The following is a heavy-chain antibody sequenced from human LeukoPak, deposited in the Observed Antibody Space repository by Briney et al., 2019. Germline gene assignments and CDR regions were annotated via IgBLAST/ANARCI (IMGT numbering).Heavy chain of an antibody. Sequence: ASVKVSCKASGYTFSGYYTHWVRQAPGQGLEWMGWINPNSGGTNYAQKFQGRVTMTRDTSISTAYMELSRLRSDDTAVYYCARVRDGYNYGYWGQGTLVTVSS. CDR2: INPNSGGT. D-gene: IGHD5-24*01. J-gene: IGHJ4*02. CDR1: GYTFSGYY. V-gene: IGHV1-2*02. CDR3: ARVRDGYNYGY.